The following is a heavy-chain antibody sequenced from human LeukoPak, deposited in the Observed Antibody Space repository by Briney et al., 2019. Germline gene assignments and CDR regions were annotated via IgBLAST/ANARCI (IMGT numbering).Heavy chain of an antibody. V-gene: IGHV3-23*01. Sequence: GGSLRLSRAASGFTLRSYAMSWVRQAPGKGLEWVSSLSVSTYYADSVKGRFTIPRDNSKNTLFLQMNSLRAEDTAVYYCAKASPSSYCGTTSCSVNFDYWGQGTLVTVSS. CDR3: AKASPSSYCGTTSCSVNFDY. J-gene: IGHJ4*02. D-gene: IGHD2-2*01. CDR1: GFTLRSYA. CDR2: LSVST.